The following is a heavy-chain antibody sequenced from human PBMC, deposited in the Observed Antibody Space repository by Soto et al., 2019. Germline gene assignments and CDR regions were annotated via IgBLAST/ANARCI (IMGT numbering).Heavy chain of an antibody. Sequence: QVQLVESGGGEVQPGTSLRLSCAASGFTFSRSPMHWVRQAPGKGLDWVGLISADGSSKHYADSVRGRFTISRDNSRNTLYLQMDSLRAEDMAVYYCARPVVAGTPDYWGQGTLVSVSS. V-gene: IGHV3-30-3*01. D-gene: IGHD2-15*01. CDR1: GFTFSRSP. J-gene: IGHJ4*02. CDR3: ARPVVAGTPDY. CDR2: ISADGSSK.